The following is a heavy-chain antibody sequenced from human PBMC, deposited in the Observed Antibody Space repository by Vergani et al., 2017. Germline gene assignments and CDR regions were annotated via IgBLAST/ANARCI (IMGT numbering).Heavy chain of an antibody. CDR2: IIPIFGTP. V-gene: IGHV1-69*12. D-gene: IGHD3-3*01. Sequence: QVQLVQSGTEVKKPGSSVKVSCKASGGTFSRFSISWLRQAPGQGLEWMGGIIPIFGTPNYAQKFQGRVTITADESTSTVCMELSSLRSEDTAVYYCARDRSGVDFWSVYFCMDVWGKGTTVTVSS. J-gene: IGHJ6*04. CDR3: ARDRSGVDFWSVYFCMDV. CDR1: GGTFSRFS.